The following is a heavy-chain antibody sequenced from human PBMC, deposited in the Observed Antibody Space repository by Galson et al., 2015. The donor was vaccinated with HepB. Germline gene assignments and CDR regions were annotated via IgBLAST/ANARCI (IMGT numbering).Heavy chain of an antibody. CDR3: AKDLAYGGNSHVFDY. D-gene: IGHD4-23*01. CDR2: ISYDGSNK. J-gene: IGHJ4*02. CDR1: GFTFSSYG. V-gene: IGHV3-30*18. Sequence: LSCAASGFTFSSYGMHWVRQAPGKGLEWVAVISYDGSNKYYADSVKGRFTISRDNSKNTLYLQMNSLRAEDTAVYYCAKDLAYGGNSHVFDYWGQGTLVTVSS.